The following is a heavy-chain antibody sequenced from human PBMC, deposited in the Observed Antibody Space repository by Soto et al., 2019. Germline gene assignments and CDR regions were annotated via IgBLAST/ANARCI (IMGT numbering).Heavy chain of an antibody. CDR3: ARGLFYCSSTSCYGGALGNWFDP. Sequence: SEPLSLTWTVADGSISSVDYYWSMIHQPPGKGLEWIGYIYYSGSTNYNPSLKSRVTISVDTSKNQFSLKLSSVTAADTAVYYCARGLFYCSSTSCYGGALGNWFDPWGQGTLVTVSS. J-gene: IGHJ5*02. CDR2: IYYSGST. D-gene: IGHD2-2*01. CDR1: DGSISSVDYY. V-gene: IGHV4-30-4*01.